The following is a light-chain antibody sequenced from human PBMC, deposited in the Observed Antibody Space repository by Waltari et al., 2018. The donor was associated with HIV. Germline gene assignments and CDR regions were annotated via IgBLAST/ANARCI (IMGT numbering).Light chain of an antibody. CDR1: QSGLYSSNNKNY. V-gene: IGKV4-1*01. Sequence: DIVMTQSPDSLAVSLGERATINCKSSQSGLYSSNNKNYLAWYQQKPGQPPKLLIYWASTRESGVPDRFSGSGSGTDFTLTISSLQAEDVAVYYCQQYYSTPPITFGPGTKVEIK. CDR2: WAS. J-gene: IGKJ3*01. CDR3: QQYYSTPPIT.